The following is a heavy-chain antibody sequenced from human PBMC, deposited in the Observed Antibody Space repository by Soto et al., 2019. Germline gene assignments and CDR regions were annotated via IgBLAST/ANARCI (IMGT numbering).Heavy chain of an antibody. CDR2: IDPSDSQT. J-gene: IGHJ4*02. V-gene: IGHV5-10-1*01. D-gene: IGHD3-22*01. Sequence: GESLKISCKGSGYSFAGYWITWVRQKPGKGLEWMGRIDPSDSQTYYSPSFRGHVTISATKSITTVFLQWSSLRASDTAMYYCARQVYDSDTGPNFQYYFDSWGQGTPVTVSS. CDR1: GYSFAGYW. CDR3: ARQVYDSDTGPNFQYYFDS.